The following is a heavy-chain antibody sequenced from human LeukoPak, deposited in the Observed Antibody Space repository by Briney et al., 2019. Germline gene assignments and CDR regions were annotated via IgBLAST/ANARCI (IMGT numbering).Heavy chain of an antibody. CDR1: GGSISSGGFY. J-gene: IGHJ3*02. CDR3: ASTSVGYYAFDI. CDR2: VYYSGST. D-gene: IGHD2-21*01. Sequence: SETLSLTCVVSGGSISSGGFYWGWIRQHPGNLEWIGFVYYSGSTYYNPSLKSRVTISVDTSKNQFSLKLSSVTAADTAVYYCASTSVGYYAFDIWGQGTMVTVSS. V-gene: IGHV4-31*11.